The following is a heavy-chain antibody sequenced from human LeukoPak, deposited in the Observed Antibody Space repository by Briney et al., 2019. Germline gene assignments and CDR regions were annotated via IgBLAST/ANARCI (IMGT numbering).Heavy chain of an antibody. D-gene: IGHD3-22*01. CDR1: GFSLNNAW. Sequence: NAGGSLRLSCAASGFSLNNAWMSWVRQAPGKGLEWVGRIKSKTDGGTIDYAAPVKGRSTTSRDDSKNMVYLLMNNLKTEDAAVYYCTTSYYDSSGFRAWGQGTLVTVSS. CDR2: IKSKTDGGTI. V-gene: IGHV3-15*01. J-gene: IGHJ4*02. CDR3: TTSYYDSSGFRA.